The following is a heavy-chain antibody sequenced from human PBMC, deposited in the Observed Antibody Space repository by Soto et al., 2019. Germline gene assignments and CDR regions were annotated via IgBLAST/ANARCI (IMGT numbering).Heavy chain of an antibody. D-gene: IGHD3-3*01. Sequence: GGSLRLSCAASGFTFSSYAMSWVRQAPGKGLEWVSAISGSGGSTYYADSVKGRFTISRDNSKNTLYLQMNSLRAEDTAVYYCAKDEQYYDFWSGYFDYWGQGTLVTVSS. V-gene: IGHV3-23*01. CDR1: GFTFSSYA. J-gene: IGHJ4*02. CDR3: AKDEQYYDFWSGYFDY. CDR2: ISGSGGST.